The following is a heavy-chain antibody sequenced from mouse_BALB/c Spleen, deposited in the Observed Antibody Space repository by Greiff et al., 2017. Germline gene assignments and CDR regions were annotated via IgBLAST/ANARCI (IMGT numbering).Heavy chain of an antibody. CDR1: GYAFTNYL. D-gene: IGHD4-1*01. CDR3: ARKFPSLGRYYFDY. J-gene: IGHJ2*01. V-gene: IGHV1-54*01. Sequence: QVQLQQSGAELVRPGTSVKVSCKASGYAFTNYLIEWVKQRPGQGLEWIGVINPGSGGTNYNEKFKGKATLTADKSSSTAYMQLSSLTSDDSAVYFCARKFPSLGRYYFDYWGQGTTLTVSS. CDR2: INPGSGGT.